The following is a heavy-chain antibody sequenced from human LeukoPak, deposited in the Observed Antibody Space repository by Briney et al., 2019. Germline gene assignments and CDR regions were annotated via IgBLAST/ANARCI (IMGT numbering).Heavy chain of an antibody. CDR3: ARDYYDSGEAFDI. CDR1: GGSISSYY. Sequence: KASETLSLTCTVSGGSISSYYWSWIRQPPGKGLEWIGYIYYSGSTNYNPSLKSRVTISVDTSKNQFSLKLSSVTAADTAVYYCARDYYDSGEAFDIWGQGTMVTVSS. J-gene: IGHJ3*02. V-gene: IGHV4-59*01. CDR2: IYYSGST. D-gene: IGHD3-22*01.